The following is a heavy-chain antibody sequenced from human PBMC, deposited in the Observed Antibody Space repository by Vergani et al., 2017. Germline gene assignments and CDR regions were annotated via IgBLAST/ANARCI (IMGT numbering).Heavy chain of an antibody. J-gene: IGHJ4*02. D-gene: IGHD3-22*01. CDR2: IYPGDSDT. CDR3: ARRVRYYDSSGYYLDY. V-gene: IGHV5-51*01. CDR1: GYSFTSYW. Sequence: EVQLVQSGAEVKKPGESLQISCKGSGYSFTSYWIGWVRQMPGKGLEWMGIIYPGDSDTRYSPSFQGQVTISADKSISTAYLQWSSLKASYTAMYYCARRVRYYDSSGYYLDYWGQGTLVTVSS.